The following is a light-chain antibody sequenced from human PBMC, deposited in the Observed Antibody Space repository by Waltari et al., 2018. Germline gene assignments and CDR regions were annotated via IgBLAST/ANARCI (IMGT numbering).Light chain of an antibody. CDR1: SSNIGSNS. CDR3: AAWDDSLSGVV. J-gene: IGLJ2*01. Sequence: QSVLTQPPSASGTPGHRVTISCSGSSSNIGSNSVYWYQQLPGTAPKHLIYKNNQWPSVVPDRFSCSKSGTSASLASSGLRSEYEADYSCAAWDDSLSGVVFGGGTKLTVL. V-gene: IGLV1-47*01. CDR2: KNN.